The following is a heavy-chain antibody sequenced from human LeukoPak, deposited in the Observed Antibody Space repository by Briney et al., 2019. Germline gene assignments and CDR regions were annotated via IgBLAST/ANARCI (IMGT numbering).Heavy chain of an antibody. CDR2: IYTSGSS. V-gene: IGHV4-4*07. Sequence: PSETLSLTCTVSAGSMTSYYWNWIRQPAGKGLEWIGRIYTSGSSDYRSSLKSRVSMSVDTSKNQFSLKLRSVTAADTATYYCARSLVVQGYYYYYMDVWGKGTTVTVSS. CDR3: ARSLVVQGYYYYYMDV. D-gene: IGHD2-2*01. CDR1: AGSMTSYY. J-gene: IGHJ6*03.